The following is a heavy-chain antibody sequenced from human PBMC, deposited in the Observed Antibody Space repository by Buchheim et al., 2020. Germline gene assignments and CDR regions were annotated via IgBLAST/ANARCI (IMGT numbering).Heavy chain of an antibody. D-gene: IGHD2-15*01. J-gene: IGHJ5*02. CDR1: GGSISSGSYY. CDR3: ARGGSGGSCYSPCDWFDP. Sequence: QVQLQESGPGLVKPSQTLSLTCTVSGGSISSGSYYWSWIRQPAGKGLEWIGRIYTSGSTNYNPSLKSRVTISVDTSTNQFSLKLSSVTAADTAVYYCARGGSGGSCYSPCDWFDPWGQGTL. CDR2: IYTSGST. V-gene: IGHV4-61*02.